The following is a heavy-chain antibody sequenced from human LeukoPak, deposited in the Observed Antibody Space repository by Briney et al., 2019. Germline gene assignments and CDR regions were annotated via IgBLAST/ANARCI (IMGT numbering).Heavy chain of an antibody. J-gene: IGHJ5*02. Sequence: GGSLRLSCAASGFTFDDYTMHWVREAPGKGLEWVSGMSLNSGSIVCADSVKGRFTIARDNAKNTLYLQMNSLRAEATAVYYCARARKSGGITMLRGVKDRGWFAPWGQGTLVTVSS. CDR2: MSLNSGSI. CDR1: GFTFDDYT. V-gene: IGHV3-9*01. CDR3: ARARKSGGITMLRGVKDRGWFAP. D-gene: IGHD3-10*01.